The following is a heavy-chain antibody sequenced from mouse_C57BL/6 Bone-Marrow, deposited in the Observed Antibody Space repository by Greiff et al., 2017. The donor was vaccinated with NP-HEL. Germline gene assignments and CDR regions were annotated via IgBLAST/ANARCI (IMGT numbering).Heavy chain of an antibody. V-gene: IGHV1-72*01. CDR3: AREVSSTGTGRDWDV. CDR2: NGPNSGGT. CDR1: GYTFTSYW. D-gene: IGHD4-1*01. Sequence: QVQLQQPGAELVKPGASVKLSCKASGYTFTSYWMHWVKQRPGRGLEWIGRNGPNSGGTKYNEKFKSKATLTVDKPSSTAYMQLRSLTFDDSAVYYRAREVSSTGTGRDWDVRGTGTPVTVSS. J-gene: IGHJ1*03.